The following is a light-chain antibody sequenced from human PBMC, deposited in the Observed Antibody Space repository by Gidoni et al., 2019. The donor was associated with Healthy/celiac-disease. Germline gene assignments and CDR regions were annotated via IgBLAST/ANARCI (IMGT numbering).Light chain of an antibody. CDR2: GAS. J-gene: IGKJ2*03. CDR3: QQYNNWPPG. CDR1: QRVSSN. V-gene: IGKV3-15*01. Sequence: EIVMTQSPATLSVSPGERATLSCRASQRVSSNLAWYQQKPGQAPRLLIYGASTRATGIPARFSGSGSGTEFTLTISSLQSEDFAVYYCQQYNNWPPGFGQXTKLEIK.